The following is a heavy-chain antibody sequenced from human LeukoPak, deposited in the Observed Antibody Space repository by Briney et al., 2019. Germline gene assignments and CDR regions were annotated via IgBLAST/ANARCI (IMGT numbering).Heavy chain of an antibody. CDR2: IYYSGST. V-gene: IGHV4-39*01. CDR3: TRRSDRQGVTTSFDY. Sequence: SETLSLTCTVSGGSISSSGYYWGWIRPPPVKGLEWIGTIYYSGSTYYNPSLKSRVTISVDTSKNQVSLKLSSVTATDTAVYYCTRRSDRQGVTTSFDYWGQGTLVTVSS. J-gene: IGHJ4*02. D-gene: IGHD1-26*01. CDR1: GGSISSSGYY.